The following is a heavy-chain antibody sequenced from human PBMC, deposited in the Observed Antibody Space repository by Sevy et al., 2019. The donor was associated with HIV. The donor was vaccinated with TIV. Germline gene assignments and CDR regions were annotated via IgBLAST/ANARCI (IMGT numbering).Heavy chain of an antibody. V-gene: IGHV3-23*01. CDR3: AREGCTRPHDY. CDR2: LSFGCGQR. CDR1: GFAFYDYS. D-gene: IGHD2-8*01. Sequence: GGSLRLSCAASGFAFYDYSMSWIRQAPGKGLEWVATLSFGCGQRNYADSVNVRFTISIDNSKNSFYLQMDNLRVEDTALYYCAREGCTRPHDYWGQGTRVTVSS. J-gene: IGHJ4*02.